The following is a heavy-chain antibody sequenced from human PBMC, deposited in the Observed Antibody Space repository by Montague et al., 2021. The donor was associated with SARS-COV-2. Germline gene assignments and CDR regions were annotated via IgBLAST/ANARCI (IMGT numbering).Heavy chain of an antibody. D-gene: IGHD5-24*01. Sequence: SLRLSCAASGFTFNDYAMRWVRQAPGKGLEWVSGISWNSGNIAYADSVKGRFSISRDNAKNSLYLQMKGLRAEDTALYYCASAQDGYSPPDYWGQGTLVTVSS. CDR2: ISWNSGNI. CDR3: ASAQDGYSPPDY. CDR1: GFTFNDYA. V-gene: IGHV3-9*01. J-gene: IGHJ4*02.